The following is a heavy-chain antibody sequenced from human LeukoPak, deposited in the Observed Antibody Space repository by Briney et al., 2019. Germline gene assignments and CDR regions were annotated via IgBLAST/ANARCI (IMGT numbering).Heavy chain of an antibody. J-gene: IGHJ4*02. CDR1: GFAFDGFA. Sequence: GGSLRLSCTTSGFAFDGFAMSWVRQPAGKGLEWVGFIRRRAYGGAAEYAASVKGRFIISRDDSKGIAYLQMNSLKTEDTAVYYCSRNGLVDFDYWGQGSRVIVSP. V-gene: IGHV3-49*04. CDR2: IRRRAYGGAA. CDR3: SRNGLVDFDY.